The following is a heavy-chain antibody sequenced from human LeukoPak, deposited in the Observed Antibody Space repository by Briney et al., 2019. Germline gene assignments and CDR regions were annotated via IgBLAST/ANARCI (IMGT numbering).Heavy chain of an antibody. CDR1: GGSISSSSYY. CDR2: IDYSGST. J-gene: IGHJ3*02. D-gene: IGHD1-26*01. CDR3: ARDRWELLNAFDI. V-gene: IGHV4-39*02. Sequence: SETLSLTCTVSGGSISSSSYYWGWIRQPPGKGLEWIGSIDYSGSTYYNPSLKSRVTISVDTSKNQFSLKLSSVTAADTAVYYCARDRWELLNAFDIWGQGTMVTVSS.